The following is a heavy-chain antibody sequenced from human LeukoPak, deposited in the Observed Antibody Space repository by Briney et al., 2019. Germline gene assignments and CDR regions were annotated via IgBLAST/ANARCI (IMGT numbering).Heavy chain of an antibody. CDR2: ISAYNGNT. Sequence: ASVKVSCKASGYTFTSYGISWVRQAPGQGLEWMGWISAYNGNTNYAQKLQGRVTMTTDTSTSTAYMELRSLRSDDTAVYYCARDKSGSYYLFDYYYYMDVWGKGTTVTVSS. CDR3: ARDKSGSYYLFDYYYYMDV. CDR1: GYTFTSYG. J-gene: IGHJ6*03. D-gene: IGHD1-26*01. V-gene: IGHV1-18*01.